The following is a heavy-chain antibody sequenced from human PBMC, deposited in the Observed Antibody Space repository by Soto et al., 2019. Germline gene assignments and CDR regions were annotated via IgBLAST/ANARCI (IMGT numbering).Heavy chain of an antibody. D-gene: IGHD3-9*01. J-gene: IGHJ4*02. V-gene: IGHV3-64*01. Sequence: GGSLRLSCAASGFTFSDSYMHWVRQVPGKGLEYVSAISPSGGSTYLTNSVKGRFTVPRDNSKSTLFLQMDSLRVEDMAVYYCARGIYFGPARYYFDYWGQGALVTVSS. CDR2: ISPSGGST. CDR3: ARGIYFGPARYYFDY. CDR1: GFTFSDSY.